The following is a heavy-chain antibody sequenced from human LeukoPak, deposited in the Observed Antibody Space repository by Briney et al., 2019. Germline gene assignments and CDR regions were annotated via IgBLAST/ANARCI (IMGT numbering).Heavy chain of an antibody. CDR3: AKTDTAMVTYYYYMDV. CDR1: GFTFSSYG. Sequence: GRSLRLSCAASGFTFSSYGMHWVRQAPGKGLEWVAVIWYDGSNKYYADSVKGRFTISRDNSKNTLYLQMNSLRAEGTAVYYCAKTDTAMVTYYYYMDVWGKGTTVTVSS. CDR2: IWYDGSNK. J-gene: IGHJ6*03. V-gene: IGHV3-33*06. D-gene: IGHD5-18*01.